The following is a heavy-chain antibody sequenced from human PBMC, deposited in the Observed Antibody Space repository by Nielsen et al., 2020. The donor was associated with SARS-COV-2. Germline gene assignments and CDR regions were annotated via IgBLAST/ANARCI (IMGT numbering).Heavy chain of an antibody. CDR1: GFPFSSYS. D-gene: IGHD3-22*01. CDR3: ARGDSSGYYPLGY. V-gene: IGHV3-21*01. Sequence: GGSLRLSCAASGFPFSSYSMNWVRQAPGKGLEWVSSISSSSSYIYYADSVKGRFTISRDNAKNSLYLQMNSLRAEDTAVYYCARGDSSGYYPLGYWGQGTLVTVSS. CDR2: ISSSSSYI. J-gene: IGHJ4*02.